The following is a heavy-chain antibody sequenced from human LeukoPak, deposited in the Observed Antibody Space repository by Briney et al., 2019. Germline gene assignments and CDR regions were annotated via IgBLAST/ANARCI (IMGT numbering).Heavy chain of an antibody. CDR3: ARRGVLRFLDWAY. D-gene: IGHD3-3*01. V-gene: IGHV4-34*01. CDR1: GGSFSGYY. CDR2: INHSGST. Sequence: KSSETLSLTCAVYGGSFSGYYWSWIRQPPGKGLEWIGEINHSGSTNYNPSLKSRVTISVDTSKNQFSLKLSSVTAADTAVYYCARRGVLRFLDWAYWGQGALVTVSS. J-gene: IGHJ4*02.